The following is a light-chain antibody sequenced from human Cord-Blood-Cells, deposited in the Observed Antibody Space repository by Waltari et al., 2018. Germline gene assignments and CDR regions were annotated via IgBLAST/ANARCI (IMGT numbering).Light chain of an antibody. Sequence: QSALTQPASESGSPGQSITISCTGTSSDVGGYNLASWYQQHPGKAPKLMIYEGSKRPSGVSNRFSGSKSGNTASLTISGLQPEDEADYYCCSYAGSSTWVFGGGTKLTVL. J-gene: IGLJ3*02. CDR1: SSDVGGYNL. CDR2: EGS. CDR3: CSYAGSSTWV. V-gene: IGLV2-23*01.